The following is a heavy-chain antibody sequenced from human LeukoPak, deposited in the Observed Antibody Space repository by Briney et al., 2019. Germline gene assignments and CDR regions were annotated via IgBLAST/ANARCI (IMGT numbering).Heavy chain of an antibody. CDR3: ARASPRGDSYGLGYYYYMDV. Sequence: GGSLRLSCAASGFTFSSYDMNWVRQAPGKGLEWVSYISSSGSTIYYADSVKGRFTISRDNAKHLLYLQRNSLRAEDPAVYYCARASPRGDSYGLGYYYYMDVWGKGTTVTVSS. J-gene: IGHJ6*03. D-gene: IGHD5-18*01. CDR1: GFTFSSYD. CDR2: ISSSGSTI. V-gene: IGHV3-48*03.